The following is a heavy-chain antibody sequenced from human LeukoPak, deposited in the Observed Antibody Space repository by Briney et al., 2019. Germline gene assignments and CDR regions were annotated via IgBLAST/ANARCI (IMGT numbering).Heavy chain of an antibody. J-gene: IGHJ4*02. CDR1: GYSFTSYW. CDR3: ARVGDSSGWYNPWGY. Sequence: GESLQISCKGSGYSFTSYWIGWVRQMPGKGLEWMGIIYPGDSDTRYSPSFQGQVTISADKSISTAYLQWSSLKASDTAMYYCARVGDSSGWYNPWGYWGQGTLVTV. V-gene: IGHV5-51*01. CDR2: IYPGDSDT. D-gene: IGHD6-19*01.